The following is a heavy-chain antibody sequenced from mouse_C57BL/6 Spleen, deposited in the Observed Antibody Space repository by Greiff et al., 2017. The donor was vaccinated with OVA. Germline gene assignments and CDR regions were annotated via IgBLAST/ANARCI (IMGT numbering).Heavy chain of an antibody. CDR3: ARRATVVAYYAMDY. Sequence: EVQRVESGAELVKPGASVKLSCTASGFNIKDYYMHWVKQRTEQGLEWIGRIDPEDGETKYAPKFQGKATITADTSSNTAYLQLSSLTSEDTSVYYCARRATVVAYYAMDYWGQGTSGTVSS. CDR1: GFNIKDYY. D-gene: IGHD1-1*01. V-gene: IGHV14-2*01. CDR2: IDPEDGET. J-gene: IGHJ4*01.